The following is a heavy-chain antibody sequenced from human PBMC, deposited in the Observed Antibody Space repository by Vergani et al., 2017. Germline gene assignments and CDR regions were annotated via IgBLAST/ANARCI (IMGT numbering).Heavy chain of an antibody. J-gene: IGHJ4*02. CDR2: ISGSGGST. D-gene: IGHD1-26*01. CDR1: GFTFSRYA. V-gene: IGHV3-23*01. Sequence: EVQLLESGGGLVQPGGSLRLSCAASGFTFSRYAMSWVRQAPGKGLEWVSAISGSGGSTYYADSVKGRFTISRDNSKTTLYLQMNSLRAEDTDVYYCAKAFVGATRPYYFDYWGQGTLVTVSS. CDR3: AKAFVGATRPYYFDY.